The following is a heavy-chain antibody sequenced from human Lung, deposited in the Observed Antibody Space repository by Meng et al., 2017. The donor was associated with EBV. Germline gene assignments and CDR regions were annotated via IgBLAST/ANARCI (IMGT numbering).Heavy chain of an antibody. V-gene: IGHV1-18*01. CDR3: ARYVPNGSFWYFDF. Sequence: MPGASMKVSCNASVYIFTNYDISWVRQAPGQGLEWMGWISVKNGEAKYPQNFQGRVTMTTDTTTSTAYMELRSLTSDDTAVYYCARYVPNGSFWYFDFWGRGTLVTVSS. CDR2: ISVKNGEA. CDR1: VYIFTNYD. J-gene: IGHJ2*01. D-gene: IGHD6-13*01.